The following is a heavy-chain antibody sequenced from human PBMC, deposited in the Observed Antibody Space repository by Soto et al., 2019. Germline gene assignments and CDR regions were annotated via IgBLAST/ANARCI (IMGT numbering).Heavy chain of an antibody. CDR3: ARKTDAIPSGGDV. V-gene: IGHV3-53*04. J-gene: IGHJ6*04. CDR1: GFAVRHNY. D-gene: IGHD2-21*01. Sequence: EVQLVESGGGLVQPGGSLRLSCTASGFAVRHNYMTWVRQAPGKGLEWVALIYSGGDTAYADSVKGRFTISRHTSQTTLYLQMNSLSAEDTAVYYCARKTDAIPSGGDVWGKGTAVTVSS. CDR2: IYSGGDT.